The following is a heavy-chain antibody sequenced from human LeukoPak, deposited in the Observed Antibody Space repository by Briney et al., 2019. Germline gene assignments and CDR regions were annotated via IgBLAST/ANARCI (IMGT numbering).Heavy chain of an antibody. V-gene: IGHV6-1*01. D-gene: IGHD1-1*01. Sequence: SQTLSLTCAISGDSVSSSSAAWSWIRQSPSRGLEWLGRTYYRSKWNNDYAVSVKSRIAINPDTSKNQFSLQLNSMTPEDTAVYYCAREGSEGYLFDYWGQGTLVTVSS. CDR3: AREGSEGYLFDY. CDR2: TYYRSKWNN. CDR1: GDSVSSSSAA. J-gene: IGHJ4*02.